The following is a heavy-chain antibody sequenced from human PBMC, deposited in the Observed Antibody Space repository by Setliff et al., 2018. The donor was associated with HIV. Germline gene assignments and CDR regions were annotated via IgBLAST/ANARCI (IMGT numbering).Heavy chain of an antibody. CDR1: GYTLSELS. D-gene: IGHD3-22*01. CDR3: ATSSIYYDSSGYGGDDAFDI. V-gene: IGHV1-24*01. Sequence: ASVKVSCKVSGYTLSELSMHWVRQAPGKGLVWMGGSDQENGEIIYAQKFEGRVTMTEDTSTDTAYMTLRNLTSDDTAIYYCATSSIYYDSSGYGGDDAFDIWGQGTVVTVSS. CDR2: SDQENGEI. J-gene: IGHJ3*02.